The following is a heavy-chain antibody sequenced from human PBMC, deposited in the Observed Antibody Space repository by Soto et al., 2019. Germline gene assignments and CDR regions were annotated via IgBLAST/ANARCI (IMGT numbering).Heavy chain of an antibody. CDR2: MSRSSRYI. J-gene: IGHJ4*02. CDR3: ARDGGVAATLANYFDY. D-gene: IGHD2-15*01. V-gene: IGHV3-21*01. Sequence: GWSLRLSCAASGFTFNSYSMNWVRQAPGKGLEWVSSMSRSSRYIYYADSVKGRFTISRDNARNSVYLQMNSLRAEDTAVYYCARDGGVAATLANYFDYWGQGTLVTVSS. CDR1: GFTFNSYS.